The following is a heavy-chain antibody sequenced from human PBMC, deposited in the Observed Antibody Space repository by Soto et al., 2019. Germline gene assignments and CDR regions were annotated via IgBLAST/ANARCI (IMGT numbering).Heavy chain of an antibody. CDR3: ARGRGTMIFLDV. CDR2: MNPNSGNT. D-gene: IGHD3-22*01. V-gene: IGHV1-8*01. Sequence: ASVKVSCKASGYTFTSYDINWVRQATGQGLEWMGWMNPNSGNTGYAQKFQGRVTMTRNTSISTAYMELSSLRSEDTAVYYCARGRGTMIFLDVWGQGTTVTVSS. CDR1: GYTFTSYD. J-gene: IGHJ6*01.